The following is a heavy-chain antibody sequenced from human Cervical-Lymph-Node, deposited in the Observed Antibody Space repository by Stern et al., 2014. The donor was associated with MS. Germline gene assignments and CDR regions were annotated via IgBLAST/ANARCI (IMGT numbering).Heavy chain of an antibody. D-gene: IGHD1-1*01. CDR2: IYYSGAT. Sequence: QVQLQESGPGLVNPSQTLSLTCTVSGGSINNGDYYWSWVRQHPVKGLEWLGSIYYSGATYYNPSLKGRLTISVDTSKRHFSLKLTSVTAADTAVYYCARELSGMYGMDVWGQGTTVTVSS. J-gene: IGHJ6*02. V-gene: IGHV4-31*03. CDR3: ARELSGMYGMDV. CDR1: GGSINNGDYY.